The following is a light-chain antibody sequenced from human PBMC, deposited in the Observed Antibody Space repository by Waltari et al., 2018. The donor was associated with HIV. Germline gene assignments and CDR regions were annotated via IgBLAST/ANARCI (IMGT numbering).Light chain of an antibody. J-gene: IGLJ1*01. Sequence: QSVLTQPPSASGAPGQRITLLCSGSTPNIGTNTVNWYQQVPVSPPIVLFYTDNQRFTGVPDRFSGSKSGTSASLAINGLPSEDEASYFCATWDDSLNCLVFGTGTWVTVL. CDR1: TPNIGTNT. CDR3: ATWDDSLNCLV. CDR2: TDN. V-gene: IGLV1-44*01.